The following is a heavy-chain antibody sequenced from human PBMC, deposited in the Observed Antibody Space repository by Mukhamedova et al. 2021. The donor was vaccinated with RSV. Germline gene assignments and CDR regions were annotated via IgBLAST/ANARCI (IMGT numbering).Heavy chain of an antibody. J-gene: IGHJ5*02. Sequence: VRQAPGKGLEWVAVVWTDGRTKIYADSVKGRFTISRDNSKSTLYLQMNNVRVEDTAVYYCARDGVSVAALDAWGQGAVVTVSS. CDR3: ARDGVSVAALDA. CDR2: VWTDGRTK. D-gene: IGHD5/OR15-5a*01. V-gene: IGHV3-33*01.